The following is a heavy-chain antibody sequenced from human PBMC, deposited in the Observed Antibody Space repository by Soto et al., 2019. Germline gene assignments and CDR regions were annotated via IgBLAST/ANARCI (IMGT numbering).Heavy chain of an antibody. CDR2: ISYDGGNN. CDR1: GFTFSNYA. V-gene: IGHV3-30-3*01. Sequence: QVQLVESGGGVVQPGRSLRLSCAASGFTFSNYAMHWVRQAPGKGLEWVAVISYDGGNNYYADSVKGRFTISRDNSKNTLYLQMNSLRAEDTAVYYCARDRSITMFGVAGSNWGQGTLVTVSS. D-gene: IGHD3-3*01. J-gene: IGHJ4*02. CDR3: ARDRSITMFGVAGSN.